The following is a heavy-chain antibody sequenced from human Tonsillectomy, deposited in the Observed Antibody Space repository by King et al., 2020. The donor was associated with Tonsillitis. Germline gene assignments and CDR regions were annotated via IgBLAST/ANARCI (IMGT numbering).Heavy chain of an antibody. J-gene: IGHJ4*02. CDR1: GGPFSTYA. Sequence: QLVQSGAEVQKPGSSVRVSCKASGGPFSTYAISWVRQAPGQGLEWMGGIIPISGTPNYAQKFQGRVTISADESTSTAYMELSSLRSEDTAVYYCAREILGYCTGGSCPDYWGQGTLVTVSS. CDR2: IIPISGTP. CDR3: AREILGYCTGGSCPDY. V-gene: IGHV1-69*01. D-gene: IGHD2-15*01.